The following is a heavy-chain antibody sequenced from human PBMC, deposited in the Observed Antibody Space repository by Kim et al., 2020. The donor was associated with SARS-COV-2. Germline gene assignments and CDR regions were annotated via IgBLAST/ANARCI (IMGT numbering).Heavy chain of an antibody. CDR1: GGSISSSSYY. J-gene: IGHJ4*02. V-gene: IGHV4-39*07. D-gene: IGHD6-19*01. CDR3: ARDRTGSGRSFDY. CDR2: IYYSGST. Sequence: SETLSLTCTVSGGSISSSSYYWGWIRQPPGKGLEWIGSIYYSGSTYYNPSLKSRVTISVDTSKNQFSLKLSSVTAADTAVYYCARDRTGSGRSFDYWGQGTLVTVSS.